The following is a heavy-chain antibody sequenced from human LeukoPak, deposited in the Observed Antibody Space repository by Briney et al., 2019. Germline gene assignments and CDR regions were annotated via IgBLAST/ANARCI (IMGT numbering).Heavy chain of an antibody. J-gene: IGHJ3*02. D-gene: IGHD6-6*01. CDR1: GGSFSGYY. CDR3: AIVHRRSIAARRTNDAFDI. V-gene: IGHV4-34*01. CDR2: INHSGST. Sequence: KASETLSLTCAVYGGSFSGYYWSWIRQPPGKGLEWIGEINHSGSTNYNPSLKSRVTISVDTSKNQFSLKLSSVTAADTAVYYCAIVHRRSIAARRTNDAFDIWGQGTMVTVSS.